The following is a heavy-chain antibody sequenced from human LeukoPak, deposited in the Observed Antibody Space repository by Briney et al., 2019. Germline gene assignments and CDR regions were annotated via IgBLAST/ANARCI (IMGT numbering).Heavy chain of an antibody. J-gene: IGHJ4*02. Sequence: SETLSLTCTVSGGSISSSSYYWGWIRQPPGKGLEWIGSIYYSGSTNYNPTLKRRVTISVDTSKNQFSLKLSSVTAADTAVYYCARGSEPYYYDSSGYYYFDYWGQGTLVTVSS. CDR1: GGSISSSSYY. V-gene: IGHV4-39*07. CDR2: IYYSGST. CDR3: ARGSEPYYYDSSGYYYFDY. D-gene: IGHD3-22*01.